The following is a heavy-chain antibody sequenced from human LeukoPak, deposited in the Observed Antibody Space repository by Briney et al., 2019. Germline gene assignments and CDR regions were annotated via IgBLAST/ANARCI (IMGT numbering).Heavy chain of an antibody. CDR1: GGSISSNSYY. CDR3: ARAYYGSGSYPY. J-gene: IGHJ4*02. V-gene: IGHV4-39*07. CDR2: IYYSGST. Sequence: PSETLSLTCTVSGGSISSNSYYWGWIRQPPGRGLEWIGNIYYSGSTYYNPSLKSRVTISVDTSKNQFSLKLSSVTAADTAVYYCARAYYGSGSYPYWGQGTLVTVSS. D-gene: IGHD3-10*01.